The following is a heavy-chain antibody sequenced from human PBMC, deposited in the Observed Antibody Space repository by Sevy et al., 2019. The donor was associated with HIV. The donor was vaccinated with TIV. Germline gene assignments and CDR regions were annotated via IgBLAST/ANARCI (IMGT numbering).Heavy chain of an antibody. Sequence: GGSLRLSCAASGFTFSRYWMSWVRQAPGKGLEWVANIKQDGSEKYYVDSVKGRFTISRDKAKNSLYLQMNSLRAEDTAVYYCARGGGDYGDDGEGIYNLYDPWGQGTLVTVSS. CDR2: IKQDGSEK. D-gene: IGHD4-17*01. J-gene: IGHJ5*02. V-gene: IGHV3-7*04. CDR3: ARGGGDYGDDGEGIYNLYDP. CDR1: GFTFSRYW.